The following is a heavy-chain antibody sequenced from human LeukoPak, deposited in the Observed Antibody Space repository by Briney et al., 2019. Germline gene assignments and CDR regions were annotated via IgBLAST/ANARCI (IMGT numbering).Heavy chain of an antibody. CDR1: GFTFSGYY. J-gene: IGHJ4*02. V-gene: IGHV3-11*01. Sequence: PGGPLRLSRAAFGFTFSGYYMSWIRPAPGKGLEWVSYISSSGSTIYYADSVKGRFTISRDNAKNSLYLQMNSLRAEDTAVYYCARDPSDYGSGSYYPDYWGQGTLVTVSS. CDR2: ISSSGSTI. CDR3: ARDPSDYGSGSYYPDY. D-gene: IGHD3-10*01.